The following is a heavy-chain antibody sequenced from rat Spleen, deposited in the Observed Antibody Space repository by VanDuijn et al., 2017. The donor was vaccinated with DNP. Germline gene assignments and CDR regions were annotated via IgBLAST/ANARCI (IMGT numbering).Heavy chain of an antibody. CDR1: GFTFSYYW. Sequence: EVQLVESGGDLVLPGRSLELSCRASGFTFSYYWMTWIRQVPGKGLEWVATISSSGGSTYYRDSVKGRFTISRDNAKSTLYLQMNSLRSEDTATYYCTTILGPPMDAWGQGTSVTVSS. CDR3: TTILGPPMDA. J-gene: IGHJ4*01. D-gene: IGHD4-2*01. CDR2: ISSSGGST. V-gene: IGHV5-31*01.